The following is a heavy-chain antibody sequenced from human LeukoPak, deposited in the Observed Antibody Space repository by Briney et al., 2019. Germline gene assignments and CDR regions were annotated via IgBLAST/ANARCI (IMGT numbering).Heavy chain of an antibody. CDR3: ASQVRFYEWFNYRGWFDP. D-gene: IGHD3-3*01. CDR1: GGSFSGYY. CDR2: INHSGST. J-gene: IGHJ5*02. V-gene: IGHV4-34*01. Sequence: SETLSLTCAVYGGSFSGYYWSWIRQPPGKGLEWIGEINHSGSTNYNPSLKSRVTISVDTSKNQFSLKLSSVTAADTAVYYCASQVRFYEWFNYRGWFDPLGQGILVTDSS.